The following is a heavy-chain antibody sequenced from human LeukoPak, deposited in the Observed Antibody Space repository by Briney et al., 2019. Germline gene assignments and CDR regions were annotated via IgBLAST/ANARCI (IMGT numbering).Heavy chain of an antibody. CDR1: GFTFSNYA. CDR3: AKRSVTFDY. CDR2: ISGSGGNT. J-gene: IGHJ4*02. V-gene: IGHV3-23*01. D-gene: IGHD4-23*01. Sequence: PGGSLRLSCAASGFTFSNYAINWVRQARGKGLEWVSAISGSGGNTYYADSVKGRFTISRDNSKNTLYLQMNSLRAEDTAVYYCAKRSVTFDYWGQGTLVTVSS.